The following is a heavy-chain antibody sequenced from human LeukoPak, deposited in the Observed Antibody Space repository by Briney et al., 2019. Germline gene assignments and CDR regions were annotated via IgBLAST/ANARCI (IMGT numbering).Heavy chain of an antibody. D-gene: IGHD6-6*01. Sequence: SETLSLTCTVSGGSISSYYWSWIRQPPGKGLEWIGYIYYSGSTNYNPSLKSRVTISVDTSKNQFSLKLSSVTAADTAVYCCARLYSSSSLRFDPWGQGTLVTVSS. CDR1: GGSISSYY. CDR2: IYYSGST. J-gene: IGHJ5*02. V-gene: IGHV4-59*01. CDR3: ARLYSSSSLRFDP.